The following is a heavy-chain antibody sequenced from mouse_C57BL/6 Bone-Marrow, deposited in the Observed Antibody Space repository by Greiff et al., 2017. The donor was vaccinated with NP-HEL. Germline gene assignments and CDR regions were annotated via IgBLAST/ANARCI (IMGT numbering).Heavy chain of an antibody. CDR2: INPNNGGT. D-gene: IGHD1-1*01. V-gene: IGHV1-26*01. CDR1: GYTFTDYY. J-gene: IGHJ2*01. Sequence: EVQLQQSGPELVKPGASVKISCKASGYTFTDYYMNWVKQSHGKSLEWIGDINPNNGGTSYNQKFKGKATLTVDKSSSTAYMELRSLTSEDSAVYYCARGPHYYGPLYDFWGQGTTLTVSS. CDR3: ARGPHYYGPLYDF.